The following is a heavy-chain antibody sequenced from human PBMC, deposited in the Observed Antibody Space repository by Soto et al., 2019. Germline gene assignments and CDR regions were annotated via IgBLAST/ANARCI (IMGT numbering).Heavy chain of an antibody. CDR2: INWNGGST. CDR1: GFTFDDYG. V-gene: IGHV3-20*04. J-gene: IGHJ4*02. D-gene: IGHD2-2*01. Sequence: GGSLRLSCAASGFTFDDYGMSWVRQAPGKGLEWVSGINWNGGSTGYADSVKGRFTISRDNAKNSLYLQMNSLRAEDTAVYYCAKAGAYCSSTSCYEGAPLRFDYWGQGTLVTVSS. CDR3: AKAGAYCSSTSCYEGAPLRFDY.